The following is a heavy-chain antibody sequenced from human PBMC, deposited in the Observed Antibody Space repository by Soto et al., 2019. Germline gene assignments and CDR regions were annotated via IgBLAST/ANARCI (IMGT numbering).Heavy chain of an antibody. V-gene: IGHV3-23*01. Sequence: GGSLRLSCAASGFTFSSYAMSWVRQAPGKGLEWVSAISGSGGSTYYADSVKGRFTISRDNSKNTLYLQMNSLRAEDTAVYYCANGREYSSSLEYWGQGTLVTVYS. CDR1: GFTFSSYA. J-gene: IGHJ4*02. CDR2: ISGSGGST. CDR3: ANGREYSSSLEY. D-gene: IGHD6-13*01.